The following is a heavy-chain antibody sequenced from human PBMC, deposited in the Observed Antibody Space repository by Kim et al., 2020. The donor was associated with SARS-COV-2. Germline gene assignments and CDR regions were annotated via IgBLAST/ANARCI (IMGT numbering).Heavy chain of an antibody. Sequence: RFTISRDNSKTTLYLQMNSLRAEDTAVYYCARNPDNYASNLSYYYYGMDVWGQGTTVTVSS. CDR3: ARNPDNYASNLSYYYYGMDV. V-gene: IGHV3-30*01. J-gene: IGHJ6*02. D-gene: IGHD3-22*01.